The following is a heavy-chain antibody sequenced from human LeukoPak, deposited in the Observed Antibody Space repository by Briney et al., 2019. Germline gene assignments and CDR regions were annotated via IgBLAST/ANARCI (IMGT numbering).Heavy chain of an antibody. CDR2: IYPGDSDT. D-gene: IGHD2-2*01. CDR1: GSRFTSYW. J-gene: IGHJ4*02. V-gene: IGHV5-51*01. Sequence: PGASLKISCKGSGSRFTSYWIGWVRQMPGKGLEWMGIIYPGDSDTRYSPSFQGQVTISADKSISTPYLQWSSLKASDTAMYYCATHLGYCSSTSCYPVFDYWGQGTLVTVSS. CDR3: ATHLGYCSSTSCYPVFDY.